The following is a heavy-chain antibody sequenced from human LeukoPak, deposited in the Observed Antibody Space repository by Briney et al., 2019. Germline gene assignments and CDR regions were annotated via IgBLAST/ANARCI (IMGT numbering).Heavy chain of an antibody. CDR2: ISYDGSNK. J-gene: IGHJ4*02. CDR1: GFTFSSYP. CDR3: ARDRGSQDY. V-gene: IGHV3-30-3*01. D-gene: IGHD3-10*01. Sequence: GRSLRLSCAASGFTFSSYPMHWVRQAPGKGLEWVAVISYDGSNKYYADSVKGRFTISRDNSKNTLYLEMNSLRGEDTAVYYWARDRGSQDYWGQGTLVTVSS.